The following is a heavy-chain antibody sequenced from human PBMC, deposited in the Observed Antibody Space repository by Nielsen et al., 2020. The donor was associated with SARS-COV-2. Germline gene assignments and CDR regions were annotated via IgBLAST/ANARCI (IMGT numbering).Heavy chain of an antibody. CDR3: STGGVAAVGTYYYYYGMDV. D-gene: IGHD6-13*01. CDR2: IKAKTDGETT. CDR1: GFTFSNFA. Sequence: GESLKISCAASGFTFSNFAMNWVRQAPGKGLEWVGRIKAKTDGETTVYAAPVQGRFTISRDDSEMTLYLQMDSLEIEDTGVYYCSTGGVAAVGTYYYYYGMDVWGQGTTVAVSS. V-gene: IGHV3-15*01. J-gene: IGHJ6*02.